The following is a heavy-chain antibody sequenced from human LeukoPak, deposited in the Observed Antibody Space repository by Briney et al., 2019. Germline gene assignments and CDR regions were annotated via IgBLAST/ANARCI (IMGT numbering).Heavy chain of an antibody. CDR2: IYYSGST. J-gene: IGHJ4*02. Sequence: SQTLSLTCTVSGGSISSGDYYWGWIRQPPGKGLEWIGSIYYSGSTYYNPSLKSRVTISVDTSKNQFSLKLSSVTAADTAVYYCARLARIVVVVPAAIWVDYWGQGTLVTVSS. V-gene: IGHV4-39*01. CDR1: GGSISSGDYY. CDR3: ARLARIVVVVPAAIWVDY. D-gene: IGHD2-2*02.